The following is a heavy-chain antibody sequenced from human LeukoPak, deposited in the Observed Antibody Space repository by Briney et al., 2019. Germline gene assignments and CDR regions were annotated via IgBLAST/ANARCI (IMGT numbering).Heavy chain of an antibody. CDR1: GGTFSSYA. J-gene: IGHJ4*02. D-gene: IGHD2-8*01. Sequence: GASVKVSCKASGGTFSSYAISWVRQAPGQGLEWMGIINPSDGSTSYAQRFQGRVTLTRDTSTCTVYMELSSLRSEDTAVYYCARVYAAGVWFDYWGQGTLVTVSS. V-gene: IGHV1-46*01. CDR3: ARVYAAGVWFDY. CDR2: INPSDGST.